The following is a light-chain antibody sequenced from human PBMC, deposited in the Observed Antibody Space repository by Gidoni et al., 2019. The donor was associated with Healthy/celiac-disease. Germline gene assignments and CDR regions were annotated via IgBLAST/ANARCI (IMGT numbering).Light chain of an antibody. Sequence: IRMTQSPSSFSASTGDRVTITCRASQGISSYLAWYQQKPGKAPKLLIYAASTLQSGVPSRFSGSGSGTDFTLTISCLQSEDFATYYCQQYYSYLSFTFGPGTKVDIK. CDR2: AAS. J-gene: IGKJ3*01. CDR1: QGISSY. V-gene: IGKV1-8*01. CDR3: QQYYSYLSFT.